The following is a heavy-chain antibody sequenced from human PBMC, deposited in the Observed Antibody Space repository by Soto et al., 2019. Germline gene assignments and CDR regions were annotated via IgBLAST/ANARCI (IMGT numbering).Heavy chain of an antibody. J-gene: IGHJ3*02. D-gene: IGHD5-12*01. V-gene: IGHV1-46*03. Sequence: QVQLVQSGAEVEKPGASVKISCKASGYSFTSQYVHWVRQAPGQGLEWMGIINPNGGSTTYAQKFQGRGGKARGTPTSTVYRGAGSLTSGDTGVYYWAGGEWLRPGGGGTEPLDIWGQGTMVTVAS. CDR3: AGGEWLRPGGGGTEPLDI. CDR2: INPNGGST. CDR1: GYSFTSQY.